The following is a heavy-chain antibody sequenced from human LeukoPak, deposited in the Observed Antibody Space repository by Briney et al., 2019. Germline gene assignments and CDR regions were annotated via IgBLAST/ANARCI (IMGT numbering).Heavy chain of an antibody. CDR2: IIPIFGTA. Sequence: SVKVSCKASGGTFISCAISWVRQAPGQGLEWMGGIIPIFGTANYAQKFQGRVTITTDESTSTAYMELSSLRSEDTAVYYCASIYYYDSSAQYFQHWGQGTLVTVSS. CDR1: GGTFISCA. J-gene: IGHJ1*01. CDR3: ASIYYYDSSAQYFQH. V-gene: IGHV1-69*05. D-gene: IGHD3-22*01.